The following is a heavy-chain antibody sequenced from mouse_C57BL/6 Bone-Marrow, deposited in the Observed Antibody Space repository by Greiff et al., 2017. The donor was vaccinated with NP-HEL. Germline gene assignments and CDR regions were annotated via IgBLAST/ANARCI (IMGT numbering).Heavy chain of an antibody. CDR1: GYTFTSYW. CDR2: IHPNSGST. Sequence: QVHVKQPGAELVKPGASVKLSCKASGYTFTSYWMHWVKQRPGQGLEWIGMIHPNSGSTNYNEKFKSKATLTVDKSSSTAYMQLSSLTSEDSAVYYCARGPTVVAHYYAMDYWGQGTSVTVSS. CDR3: ARGPTVVAHYYAMDY. D-gene: IGHD1-1*01. J-gene: IGHJ4*01. V-gene: IGHV1-64*01.